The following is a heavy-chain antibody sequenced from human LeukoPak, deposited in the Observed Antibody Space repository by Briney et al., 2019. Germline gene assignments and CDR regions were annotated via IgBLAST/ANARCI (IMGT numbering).Heavy chain of an antibody. CDR3: ARGTAAGTYFDY. J-gene: IGHJ4*02. D-gene: IGHD6-13*01. CDR2: IIPIFGTA. Sequence: GASVKVSCKASGYTFTSYDINWVRQAPGQGLEWMGRIIPIFGTANYAQKFQGRVTITTDESTSTAYMELSSLRSEDTAVYYCARGTAAGTYFDYWGQGTLVTVSS. CDR1: GYTFTSYD. V-gene: IGHV1-69*05.